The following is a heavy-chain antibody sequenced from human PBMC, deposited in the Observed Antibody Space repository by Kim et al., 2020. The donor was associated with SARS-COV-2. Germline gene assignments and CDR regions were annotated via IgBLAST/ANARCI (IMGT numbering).Heavy chain of an antibody. V-gene: IGHV3-48*01. D-gene: IGHD6-25*01. Sequence: ADAVKGRFTISRDNARNSVNLQMNSLRVEDTAVYYCVRVIWDSGKGGLDDWGQGTTITVSS. CDR3: VRVIWDSGKGGLDD. J-gene: IGHJ6*02.